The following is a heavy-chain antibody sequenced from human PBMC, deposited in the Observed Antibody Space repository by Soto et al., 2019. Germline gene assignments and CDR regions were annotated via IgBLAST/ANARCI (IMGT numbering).Heavy chain of an antibody. V-gene: IGHV3-64D*08. CDR3: VKGFHSSSHQMGYGMDV. CDR1: GLPFSSYA. D-gene: IGHD6-6*01. CDR2: ISSNGGST. J-gene: IGHJ6*02. Sequence: GGSLGLSCSASGLPFSSYAMHWVRQAPGKGLEYVSAISSNGGSTYYADSVKGRFTISRDNSKNTLYLQMSSLRAEDTAVYYCVKGFHSSSHQMGYGMDVWGQGTTVTVSS.